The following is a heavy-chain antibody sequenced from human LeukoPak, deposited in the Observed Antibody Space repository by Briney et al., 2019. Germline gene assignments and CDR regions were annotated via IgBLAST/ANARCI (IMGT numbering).Heavy chain of an antibody. CDR2: INHSGTT. CDR3: AREASSPGAGYFDY. V-gene: IGHV4-39*07. J-gene: IGHJ4*02. CDR1: GGSISSSSYY. D-gene: IGHD6-13*01. Sequence: SETLSLTCTVSGGSISSSSYYWSWIRQPPGKGLEWIGEINHSGTTNYNPSLKSRVTISIDMSKNQFSLKLSSVTAADTAVYYCAREASSPGAGYFDYWGQGTLVTVSS.